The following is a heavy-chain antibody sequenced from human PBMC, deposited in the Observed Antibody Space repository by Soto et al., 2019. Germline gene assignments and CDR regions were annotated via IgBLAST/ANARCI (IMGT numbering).Heavy chain of an antibody. CDR1: GVTFSNYT. CDR2: IIPTLGIP. D-gene: IGHD1-1*01. J-gene: IGHJ5*02. CDR3: TRAPGTTGWFDP. Sequence: ASVKVSCQTSGVTFSNYTVDWVRQAPGQGLEWMGRIIPTLGIPNYAQKFQGRVTITADKSTNKAYMEVSSLRSEDTAVYYCTRAPGTTGWFDPWGQGTLVTVSS. V-gene: IGHV1-69*02.